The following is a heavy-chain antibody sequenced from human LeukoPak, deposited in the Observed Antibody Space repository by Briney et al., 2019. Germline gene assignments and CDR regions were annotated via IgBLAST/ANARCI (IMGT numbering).Heavy chain of an antibody. D-gene: IGHD3-10*01. V-gene: IGHV1-2*02. CDR1: GYTFTGYY. CDR2: INPNSGGT. J-gene: IGHJ4*02. CDR3: ARDRMVFDY. Sequence: ASVKVSCKASGYTFTGYYMHWVRQAPGQGLEWMGWINPNSGGTNYAQKFQGRVTITADKSTSTAYMELSSLRSEDTAVYYCARDRMVFDYWGQGTLVTVSS.